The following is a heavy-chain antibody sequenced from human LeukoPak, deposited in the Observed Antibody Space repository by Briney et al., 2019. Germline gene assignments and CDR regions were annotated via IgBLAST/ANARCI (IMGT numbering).Heavy chain of an antibody. CDR1: GFTFSSYA. V-gene: IGHV3-23*01. Sequence: GGSLRLSCAASGFTFSSYAMSWVRQAPGKGLEWVSAISGSGGSTYYADSVKGRFTISRDNAKNSLYLQMNSLRAEDTALYYCAKDSLFEYSSSSYFDYWGQGTLVTVSS. CDR3: AKDSLFEYSSSSYFDY. J-gene: IGHJ4*02. CDR2: ISGSGGST. D-gene: IGHD6-6*01.